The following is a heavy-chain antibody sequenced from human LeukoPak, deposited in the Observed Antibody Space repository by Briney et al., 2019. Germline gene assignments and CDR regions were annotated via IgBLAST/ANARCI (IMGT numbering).Heavy chain of an antibody. CDR3: AKGPYYDSSAYYLD. Sequence: GRSLRLSCAASGFTFDGYAMHWVRQAPGKGPEWVSGTRWNSGGIGYADSVKGRFTISRDNAKNSLYLQMNSLRAEDTALYYCAKGPYYDSSAYYLDWGQGTLVTVSS. CDR2: TRWNSGGI. J-gene: IGHJ4*02. CDR1: GFTFDGYA. D-gene: IGHD3-22*01. V-gene: IGHV3-9*01.